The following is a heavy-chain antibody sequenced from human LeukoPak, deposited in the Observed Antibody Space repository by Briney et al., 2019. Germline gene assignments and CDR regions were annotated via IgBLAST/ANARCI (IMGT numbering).Heavy chain of an antibody. J-gene: IGHJ4*02. Sequence: GGSLRLSCAASGFTFSDYYMSWIRQAPGKGLEWISYITSSGSTTYYADSVKGRFTISRDSSKNSLYLQMNSLRAEDTAVYYCARDESYDSSGSFFDYWGQGTLVTVSS. CDR2: ITSSGSTT. D-gene: IGHD3-22*01. V-gene: IGHV3-11*01. CDR3: ARDESYDSSGSFFDY. CDR1: GFTFSDYY.